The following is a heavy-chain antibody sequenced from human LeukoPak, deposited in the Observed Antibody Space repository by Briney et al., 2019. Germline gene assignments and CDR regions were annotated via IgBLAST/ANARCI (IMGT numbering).Heavy chain of an antibody. CDR2: MNPNSGST. CDR3: AGFPSTYYYDSSGSVDY. CDR1: GYTFTSYD. V-gene: IGHV1-8*01. J-gene: IGHJ4*02. Sequence: ASVKVSCKASGYTFTSYDINWVRQATGQGLEWMGWMNPNSGSTGYAQKFQGRVTMTRNTSISTAYMELTSLRSEDTAVYYCAGFPSTYYYDSSGSVDYWGQGTLVTVSS. D-gene: IGHD3-22*01.